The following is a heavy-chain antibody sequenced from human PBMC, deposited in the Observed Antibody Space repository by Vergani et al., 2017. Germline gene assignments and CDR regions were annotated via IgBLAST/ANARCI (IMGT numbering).Heavy chain of an antibody. J-gene: IGHJ5*02. V-gene: IGHV3-7*01. CDR2: IKQDGREK. Sequence: EVQLAESGGNLVQRGGSLRLSCAAPGFIFSNYWMSWVRQAPGKGLEWVANIKQDGREKNYVDSVKGRFTISRDNAKRSLYLQMNSLRAEDTAVYYCAREVLERRKGGWFDPWGQGTRVTVSS. CDR3: AREVLERRKGGWFDP. CDR1: GFIFSNYW. D-gene: IGHD1-1*01.